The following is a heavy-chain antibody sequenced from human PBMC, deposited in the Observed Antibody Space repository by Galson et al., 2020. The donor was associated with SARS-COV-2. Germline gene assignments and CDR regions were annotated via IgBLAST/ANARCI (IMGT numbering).Heavy chain of an antibody. CDR3: AKNVVDYDILTGLRAPIDY. D-gene: IGHD3-9*01. V-gene: IGHV3-23*01. Sequence: GGSLRLSCAASGFTFSSYAMSWVRQAPGKGLEWVSAINGSGGSTYYADSVKGRLTISRDNSKNTLYLQMNSLRAEDTAVYYCAKNVVDYDILTGLRAPIDYGGQGTLVAVSS. CDR2: INGSGGST. J-gene: IGHJ4*02. CDR1: GFTFSSYA.